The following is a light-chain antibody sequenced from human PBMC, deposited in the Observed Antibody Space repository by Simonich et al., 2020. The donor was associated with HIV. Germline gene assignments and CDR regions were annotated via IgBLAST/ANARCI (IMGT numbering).Light chain of an antibody. Sequence: EIVMTQSPATLSVSPGERATLSCRASQIVTTNLAWYQQKPGQAPRLLIYGPSTRATGIPARFSGSGSGTEFTLTISSLQSEDFAVYYCQQYNNWPWTFGQGTKVEIK. J-gene: IGKJ1*01. CDR2: GPS. CDR3: QQYNNWPWT. V-gene: IGKV3-15*01. CDR1: QIVTTN.